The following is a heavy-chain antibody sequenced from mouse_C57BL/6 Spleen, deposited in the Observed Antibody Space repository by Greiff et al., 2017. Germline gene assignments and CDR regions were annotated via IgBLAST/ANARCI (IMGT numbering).Heavy chain of an antibody. CDR1: GYAFSSYW. CDR3: ASGDDYDAWFAY. D-gene: IGHD2-4*01. Sequence: QVQLKESGAELVKPGASVKISCKASGYAFSSYWMNWVKQRPGKGLEWIGQIYPGDGDTNYNGKFKGKATLTADKSSSTAYMQLSSLTSEDSAVYFCASGDDYDAWFAYWGQGTLVTVSA. CDR2: IYPGDGDT. J-gene: IGHJ3*01. V-gene: IGHV1-80*01.